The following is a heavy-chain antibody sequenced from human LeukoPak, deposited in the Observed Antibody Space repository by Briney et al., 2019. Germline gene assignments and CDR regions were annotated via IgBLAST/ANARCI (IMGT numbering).Heavy chain of an antibody. CDR2: ISYDGSDK. CDR1: GFIFRNYA. CDR3: AKSSSGGNSPPFYYYGMDV. D-gene: IGHD4-23*01. V-gene: IGHV3-30*18. Sequence: GGSLRLSCAASGFIFRNYAMHWVRQAPGKGLEWVAVISYDGSDKYYADSMKGRFTISKDNSKTTLYLQMNSLRAEDTAVYYCAKSSSGGNSPPFYYYGMDVWGQGTTVTVSS. J-gene: IGHJ6*02.